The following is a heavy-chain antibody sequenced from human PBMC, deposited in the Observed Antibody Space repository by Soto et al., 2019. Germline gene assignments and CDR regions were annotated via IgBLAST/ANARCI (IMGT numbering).Heavy chain of an antibody. V-gene: IGHV4-34*01. CDR1: GGSFSGYY. J-gene: IGHJ6*03. CDR3: ARAGMGAHLYYYMDV. CDR2: INHSGST. D-gene: IGHD6-13*01. Sequence: SETLSLTCGVYGGSFSGYYWSWIRQPPGKGLEWIGEINHSGSTNYNPSLKSRVTISVDTSKNQFSLKLSSVTAADTAVYYCARAGMGAHLYYYMDVWGKGTTVTVSS.